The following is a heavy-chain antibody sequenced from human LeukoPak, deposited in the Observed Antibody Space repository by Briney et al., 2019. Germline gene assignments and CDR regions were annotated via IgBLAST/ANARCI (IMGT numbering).Heavy chain of an antibody. CDR3: ARDAAQQQLAEFGY. CDR2: ISSSSSYI. D-gene: IGHD6-13*01. Sequence: SGGSLRLSCAASGFTFSSYSMHWVRQAPGKGLEWVSSISSSSSYIYYADSVKGRFTISRDNAKNSLYLQMNSLRAEDTAVYYCARDAAQQQLAEFGYWGQGTLVTVSS. CDR1: GFTFSSYS. J-gene: IGHJ4*02. V-gene: IGHV3-21*01.